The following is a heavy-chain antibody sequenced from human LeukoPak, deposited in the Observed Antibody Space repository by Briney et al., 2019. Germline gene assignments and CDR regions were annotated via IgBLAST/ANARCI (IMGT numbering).Heavy chain of an antibody. Sequence: EASVKVSCKASGYTFTSYYMHWVRQAPGQGLEWMGWISAYNGNTNYAQKLQGRVTMTTDTSTSTAYMELRSLRSDDTAVYYCARDLIRYCSGGSCYSSNYWGQGTLVTVSS. J-gene: IGHJ4*02. CDR2: ISAYNGNT. D-gene: IGHD2-15*01. CDR1: GYTFTSYY. CDR3: ARDLIRYCSGGSCYSSNY. V-gene: IGHV1-18*04.